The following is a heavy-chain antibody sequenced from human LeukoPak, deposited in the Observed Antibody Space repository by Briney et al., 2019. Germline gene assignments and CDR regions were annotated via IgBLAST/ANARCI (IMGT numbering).Heavy chain of an antibody. CDR1: GGSISSGGYY. J-gene: IGHJ4*02. Sequence: SETLSLTCTVSGGSISSGGYYWSWIRQHPGKGLEWIGYIYYSGSTYYNPSLKSRVTISVDTSKNQFSLKLSSVTAADTAVYYCARSYGYGLPFDYWGQGTLVTVSS. CDR2: IYYSGST. V-gene: IGHV4-31*03. D-gene: IGHD5-18*01. CDR3: ARSYGYGLPFDY.